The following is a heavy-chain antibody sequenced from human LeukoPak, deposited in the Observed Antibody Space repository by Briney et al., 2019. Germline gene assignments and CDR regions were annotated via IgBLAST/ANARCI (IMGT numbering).Heavy chain of an antibody. CDR2: MYHSGTT. D-gene: IGHD2-21*02. CDR3: ARDLGTAGRPNDY. CDR1: GGSISSNNW. Sequence: PSETLSLTCAVSGGSISSNNWWSWVRQPPGKGLEWIGEMYHSGTTNYNPSLKSRVTISVDKSKNQFSLRLSSVTAADTAVYFCARDLGTAGRPNDYWGQGTLVIVSS. J-gene: IGHJ4*02. V-gene: IGHV4-4*02.